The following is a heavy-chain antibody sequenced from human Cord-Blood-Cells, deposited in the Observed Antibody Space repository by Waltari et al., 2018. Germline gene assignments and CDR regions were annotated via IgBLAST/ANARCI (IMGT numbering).Heavy chain of an antibody. V-gene: IGHV3-48*02. D-gene: IGHD4-17*01. CDR2: ISSSSSTI. J-gene: IGHJ2*01. CDR1: GFTFSSYS. CDR3: ARDLTAFYDYGDYFGNFDL. Sequence: PGGSLRLSCAASGFTFSSYSMNWVRQAPGKGLEWVSYISSSSSTIYYADSVKGRFTISRDNAKNSLYLQMNSLRDEDTAVYYCARDLTAFYDYGDYFGNFDLWGRGTLVTVSS.